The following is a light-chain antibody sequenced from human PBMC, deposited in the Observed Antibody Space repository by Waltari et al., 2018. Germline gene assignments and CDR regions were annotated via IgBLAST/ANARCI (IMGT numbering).Light chain of an antibody. V-gene: IGLV2-14*03. Sequence: QSALPQPASVSGSPGQSIAISCTGTSSAVGGHKEVSWYQQHPGEAPKLIIYNVRNRPSGVSNRFSGSKSGNTASLTISGLQAEDEAEYYCCSYTGSRTRVVFGGGTKLIVL. J-gene: IGLJ2*01. CDR1: SSAVGGHKE. CDR2: NVR. CDR3: CSYTGSRTRVV.